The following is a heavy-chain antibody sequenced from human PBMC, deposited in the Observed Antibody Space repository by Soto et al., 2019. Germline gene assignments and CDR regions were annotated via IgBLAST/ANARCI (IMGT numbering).Heavy chain of an antibody. CDR1: GYTFSRYG. D-gene: IGHD2-2*01. V-gene: IGHV3-33*01. Sequence: QVQLVESGGGVVQPGRSLRLSCAASGYTFSRYGMHWVRQAPGKGLDWVALIWYDGSKKDYAESVKGQFTIARDDSKNTLFLQMDSLRVEDTAVYYCVRDPATVTSYFDYWGQGTLVTVSP. J-gene: IGHJ4*02. CDR2: IWYDGSKK. CDR3: VRDPATVTSYFDY.